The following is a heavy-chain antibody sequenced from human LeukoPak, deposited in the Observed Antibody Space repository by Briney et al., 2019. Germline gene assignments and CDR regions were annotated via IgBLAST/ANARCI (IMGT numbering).Heavy chain of an antibody. CDR3: ARQARHSGGFDY. Sequence: GVSLKISCKGPGYSFTSYWIGWVRQMPGKGLKWMGIIYPGDSDTRYSPSFQGQVTISADKSISTAYLQWSSLKALDTAMYYCARQARHSGGFDYWCQGTLVTVSS. CDR2: IYPGDSDT. CDR1: GYSFTSYW. J-gene: IGHJ4*02. V-gene: IGHV5-51*01. D-gene: IGHD5-12*01.